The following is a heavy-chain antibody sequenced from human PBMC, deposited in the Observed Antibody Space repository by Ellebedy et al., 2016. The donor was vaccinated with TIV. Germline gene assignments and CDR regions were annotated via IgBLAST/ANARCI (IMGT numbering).Heavy chain of an antibody. CDR2: ITESGGNT. CDR1: GLTFSSHA. J-gene: IGHJ4*02. D-gene: IGHD3-10*01. CDR3: AKDHYSGSGNDY. Sequence: GESLKISCAASGLTFSSHAMSWVRQAPGKGLELVSSITESGGNTYYADSVKGRFTISRDNSKDTLFLQMNNLRVDDTAVYYCAKDHYSGSGNDYWGQGTRVTVSS. V-gene: IGHV3-23*01.